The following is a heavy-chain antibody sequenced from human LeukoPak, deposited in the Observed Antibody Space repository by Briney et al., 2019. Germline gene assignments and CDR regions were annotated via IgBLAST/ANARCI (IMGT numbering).Heavy chain of an antibody. CDR2: IKQDGSEK. Sequence: PGGSLRLSCAASGFTFSSYWMSWVRQAPGKGLEWVANIKQDGSEKYYVDSVKGRFTISRDNAKNSLYLQMNGLRAEDTAVYYCARETYDFWSGYPQNYYYGMDVWGQGTTVTVSS. CDR3: ARETYDFWSGYPQNYYYGMDV. CDR1: GFTFSSYW. J-gene: IGHJ6*02. D-gene: IGHD3-3*01. V-gene: IGHV3-7*01.